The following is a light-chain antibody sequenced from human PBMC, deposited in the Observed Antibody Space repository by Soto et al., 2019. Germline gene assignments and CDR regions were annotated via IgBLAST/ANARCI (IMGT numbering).Light chain of an antibody. CDR1: SSDVGGYDY. Sequence: QSALTQPASVSGSPGQSIAISCTGTSSDVGGYDYVSWYQQHPGKAPKLMIYDVSNRPSGVSNRFSGSKSDNTASLTISGLQAEDEADYYCSSYTSSSTYVFGTGTKVTDL. CDR2: DVS. V-gene: IGLV2-14*01. CDR3: SSYTSSSTYV. J-gene: IGLJ1*01.